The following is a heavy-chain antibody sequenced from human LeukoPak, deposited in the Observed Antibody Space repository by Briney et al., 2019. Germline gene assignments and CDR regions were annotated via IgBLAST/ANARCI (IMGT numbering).Heavy chain of an antibody. V-gene: IGHV5-51*01. CDR2: IYPGDSDT. Sequence: GESLKISCKGSGYSFTSYWIGWVRQMPGKGLEGMGIIYPGDSDTRYSPSFQGQVTISADKYISTAYLQWSSLRASATAMYYCARRSRFGEFPDYWGQGTLVTVSS. J-gene: IGHJ4*02. D-gene: IGHD3-10*01. CDR1: GYSFTSYW. CDR3: ARRSRFGEFPDY.